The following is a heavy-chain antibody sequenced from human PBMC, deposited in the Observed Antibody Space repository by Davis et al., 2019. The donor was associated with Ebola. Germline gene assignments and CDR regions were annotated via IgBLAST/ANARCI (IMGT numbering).Heavy chain of an antibody. CDR1: GYSFTSYW. J-gene: IGHJ5*02. V-gene: IGHV5-51*01. Sequence: PGGSLRLSCKGSGYSFTSYWIGWVRQMPGKGLEWMGIIYPGDSDTRYSPSFQGQVTISADKSISTAYLQWSSLKASDTAMYYCARLGGGWYGDNWFDPWGQGTLVTVSS. D-gene: IGHD6-19*01. CDR2: IYPGDSDT. CDR3: ARLGGGWYGDNWFDP.